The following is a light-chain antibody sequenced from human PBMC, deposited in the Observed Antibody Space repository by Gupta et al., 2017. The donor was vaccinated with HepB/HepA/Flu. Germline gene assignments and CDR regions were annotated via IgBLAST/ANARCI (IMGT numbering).Light chain of an antibody. J-gene: IGLJ1*01. CDR2: RNN. V-gene: IGLV1-47*01. CDR1: SSNIESNY. Sequence: SVLSQPPSASGTPGQRVTISCSGSSSNIESNYVYWYRQFPGTAPKLLIYRNNQRPSGVPDRFSGSNSGTSASLAISGLRSDDEADYYCATWDDSLSGYVFRNGTNVTVL. CDR3: ATWDDSLSGYV.